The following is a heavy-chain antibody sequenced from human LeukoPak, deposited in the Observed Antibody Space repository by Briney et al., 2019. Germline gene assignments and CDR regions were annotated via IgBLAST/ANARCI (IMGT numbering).Heavy chain of an antibody. V-gene: IGHV1-46*01. D-gene: IGHD1-7*01. CDR2: INPSGGST. CDR3: ARDARRGVELKAFDI. Sequence: GASVKVSCKASGYSFTSYYMHWVRQAPGQGLEWMGIINPSGGSTSYAQKFQGRVTMTGDTSTSTVYMELSSLRSEDTAVYYCARDARRGVELKAFDIWGQGTMVTVSS. J-gene: IGHJ3*02. CDR1: GYSFTSYY.